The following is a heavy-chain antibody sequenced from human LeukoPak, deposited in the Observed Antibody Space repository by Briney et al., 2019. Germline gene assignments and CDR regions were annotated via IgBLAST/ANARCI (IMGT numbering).Heavy chain of an antibody. V-gene: IGHV3-15*01. J-gene: IGHJ6*03. Sequence: PGGSLRLSCAASGFTFSNAWMSRVRQAPGKGLEWVGRIKSKTDGGTTDYAAPVKGRFTISRDDSKNTLYLQMNSLKTEDTAVYYCTTDFRRKIAARYYYYYYMDVWGKGTTVTVSS. D-gene: IGHD6-6*01. CDR3: TTDFRRKIAARYYYYYYMDV. CDR1: GFTFSNAW. CDR2: IKSKTDGGTT.